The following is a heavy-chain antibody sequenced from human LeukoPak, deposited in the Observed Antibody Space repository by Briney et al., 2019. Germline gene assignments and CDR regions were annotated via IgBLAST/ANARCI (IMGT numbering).Heavy chain of an antibody. J-gene: IGHJ5*02. Sequence: ASLKVSCKASGYTFTGYYMHWVRQAPGQGLEWMGWINPNSGGTNYAQKFQGRVTMTRDTSISTAYMELSRLRSDDTAVYFCARAPIAAAYWFDPWGQGTLVTVSS. D-gene: IGHD6-13*01. V-gene: IGHV1-2*02. CDR2: INPNSGGT. CDR3: ARAPIAAAYWFDP. CDR1: GYTFTGYY.